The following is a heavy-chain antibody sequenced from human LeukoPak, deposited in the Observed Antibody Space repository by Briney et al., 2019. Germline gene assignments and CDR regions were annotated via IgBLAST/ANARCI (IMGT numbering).Heavy chain of an antibody. V-gene: IGHV3-49*03. J-gene: IGHJ4*02. CDR3: TRGGAADLEIGDY. CDR2: IRSNGYGGIT. D-gene: IGHD6-25*01. Sequence: GGSLRLSCTVSGFTFGDYALSWFRQAPGKGLEWVGFIRSNGYGGITEYAASVKGRFTISRDESKSIAYLQMNSLKIEDTGMYYCTRGGAADLEIGDYWGQGTLVTVSS. CDR1: GFTFGDYA.